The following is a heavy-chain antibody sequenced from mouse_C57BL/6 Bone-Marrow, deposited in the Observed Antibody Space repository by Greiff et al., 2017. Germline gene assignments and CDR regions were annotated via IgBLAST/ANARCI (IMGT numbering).Heavy chain of an antibody. CDR2: IDPNSGGT. V-gene: IGHV1-72*01. J-gene: IGHJ1*03. CDR3: ARSHYDGSSYWYFDV. Sequence: QVQLKQPGAELVKPGASVKLSCKASGYTFTSYWMHWVKQRPGRGLEWIGRIDPNSGGTKYNEKFKSKATLTVDKPSSTAYMQLSSLTSEDSAVYYGARSHYDGSSYWYFDVWGTGTTVTVSS. D-gene: IGHD1-1*01. CDR1: GYTFTSYW.